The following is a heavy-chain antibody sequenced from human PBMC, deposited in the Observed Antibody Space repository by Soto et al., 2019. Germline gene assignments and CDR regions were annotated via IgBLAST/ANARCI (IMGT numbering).Heavy chain of an antibody. D-gene: IGHD2-15*01. CDR1: GFSFSSYA. V-gene: IGHV3-30-3*01. CDR3: ARERVEYGDYQFYGMDV. J-gene: IGHJ6*02. CDR2: IANDGTKK. Sequence: QVQLVESGGGVVQPGRTLKLSCAVSGFSFSSYAMHWVRQAPGKGLEWVAVIANDGTKKYYEDSVKDRFTISRDNSNTPYLQMNSLRGEDKAVYYCARERVEYGDYQFYGMDVWGQGTTVTVSS.